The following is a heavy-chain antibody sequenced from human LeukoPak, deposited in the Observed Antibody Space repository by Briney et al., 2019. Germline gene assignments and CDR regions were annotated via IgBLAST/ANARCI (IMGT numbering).Heavy chain of an antibody. CDR2: IYHSGST. CDR3: ARAHSSNSYYYYYMDV. J-gene: IGHJ6*03. V-gene: IGHV4-38-2*02. CDR1: GYSISSGYY. D-gene: IGHD2-2*01. Sequence: SETLSLTCTVSGYSISSGYYWGWIRQPPGKGLEWIGSIYHSGSTYYNPSLKRRVTITVDTSKNQFSLKLSSVTAADTAVYYCARAHSSNSYYYYYMDVWGKGTTVTVSS.